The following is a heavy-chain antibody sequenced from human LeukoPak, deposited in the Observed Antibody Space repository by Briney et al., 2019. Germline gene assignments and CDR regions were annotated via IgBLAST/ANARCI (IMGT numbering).Heavy chain of an antibody. CDR1: GGSISSSSYY. J-gene: IGHJ6*03. CDR3: ARTRQQLALYYYYYYMDV. D-gene: IGHD6-13*01. V-gene: IGHV4-39*01. CDR2: IYYSGST. Sequence: PSETLSLTCTVSGGSISSSSYYWGWIRQPPGKWLEWIGTIYYSGSTYYNPSLKSRVTISVDASKNQFSLKLSSVTAADTAVYYCARTRQQLALYYYYYYMDVWGKGTTVTVSS.